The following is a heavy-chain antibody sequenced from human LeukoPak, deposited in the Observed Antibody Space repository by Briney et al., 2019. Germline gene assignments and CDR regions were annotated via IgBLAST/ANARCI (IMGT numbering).Heavy chain of an antibody. CDR1: GGTFSSYA. CDR3: ARDLKRGYSSGRYSWGTGSSNDF. J-gene: IGHJ4*02. Sequence: ASVKVSCKASGGTFSSYAISWVRQAPGQGLESMGGIIPIFGTANYAQKFQGRVTITADKSTSTAYMELSRLRSDDTAVYYCARDLKRGYSSGRYSWGTGSSNDFWGQGTLVTVSS. CDR2: IIPIFGTA. V-gene: IGHV1-69*06. D-gene: IGHD6-19*01.